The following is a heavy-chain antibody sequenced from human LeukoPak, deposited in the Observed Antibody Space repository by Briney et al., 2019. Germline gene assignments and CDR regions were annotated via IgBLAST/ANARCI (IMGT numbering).Heavy chain of an antibody. D-gene: IGHD6-13*01. CDR2: IYPGDSDP. Sequence: GESLKISCKTSGYSFTTYWIGWVRQLPGKGLEWMGIIYPGDSDPRYSPSFQGQVTFSADKSISTAYLQWSSLKASDTAMYYCARPRYSSSWYLLDYWGQGTLVTVSS. CDR1: GYSFTTYW. CDR3: ARPRYSSSWYLLDY. J-gene: IGHJ4*02. V-gene: IGHV5-51*01.